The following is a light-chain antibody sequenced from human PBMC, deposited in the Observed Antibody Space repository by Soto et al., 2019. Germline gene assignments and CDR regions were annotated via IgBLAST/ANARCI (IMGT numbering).Light chain of an antibody. CDR2: EVS. Sequence: QSVLTQPPSASGSPGQSVTISCTGTSSDVGGYNYVSWYQQHPGKAPKLMIYEVSKRPSGVPDRFSGSKSGNTASLTVSGLQAKDEADYYCSSYAGSNNPXFGTGTKLTVL. J-gene: IGLJ1*01. V-gene: IGLV2-8*01. CDR3: SSYAGSNNPX. CDR1: SSDVGGYNY.